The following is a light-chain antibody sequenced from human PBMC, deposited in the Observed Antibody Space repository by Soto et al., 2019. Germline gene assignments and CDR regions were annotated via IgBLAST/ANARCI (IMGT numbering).Light chain of an antibody. CDR2: AAF. CDR3: QQSYITPPT. Sequence: DIQMTQSPSTLSGSVGDRVTITCRASQTINTYLNWYQQTPGKAPKLLIYAAFSLQSGVPSRFSGSGSGTDFTLTISSLHPEDSATYFCQQSYITPPTFGQGTKVDIK. V-gene: IGKV1-39*01. CDR1: QTINTY. J-gene: IGKJ1*01.